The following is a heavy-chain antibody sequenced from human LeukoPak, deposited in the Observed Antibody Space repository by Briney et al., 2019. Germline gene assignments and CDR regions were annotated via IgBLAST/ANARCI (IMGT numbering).Heavy chain of an antibody. CDR2: IYYSGST. J-gene: IGHJ4*02. CDR1: GGSISSHY. D-gene: IGHD6-13*01. Sequence: SETLSLTCTVSGGSISSHYWSWIRQPPGQGLERIGYIYYSGSTNYNPSLKSRVTISVDTSKNQFSLKLSSVTAADTAVYYCARQVAAAGTWYFDYWGQGTLVTVSS. V-gene: IGHV4-59*08. CDR3: ARQVAAAGTWYFDY.